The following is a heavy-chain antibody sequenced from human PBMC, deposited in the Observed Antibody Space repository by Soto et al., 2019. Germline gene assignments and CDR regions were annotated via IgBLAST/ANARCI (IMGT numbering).Heavy chain of an antibody. CDR3: TGTMVRGQPHMDV. CDR2: MNPSSGRT. V-gene: IGHV1-8*01. D-gene: IGHD3-10*01. Sequence: QVQLVQSGAEVKKPGASVKVSCKASGYSFTNYDINWVRQATGEGLECLGWMNPSSGRTGYAQKFQGRVTMTRDNSISTAYMELTSLTSEDTAMYYCTGTMVRGQPHMDVWGQGTTVTVSS. J-gene: IGHJ6*02. CDR1: GYSFTNYD.